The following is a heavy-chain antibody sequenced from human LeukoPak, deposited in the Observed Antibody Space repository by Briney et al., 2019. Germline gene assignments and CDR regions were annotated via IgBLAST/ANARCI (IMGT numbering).Heavy chain of an antibody. J-gene: IGHJ4*02. CDR2: ISYDGSNK. CDR1: GFTFSSYA. CDR3: ARDQDYGDYVPDY. D-gene: IGHD4-17*01. V-gene: IGHV3-30*01. Sequence: PGRSLRLSCAASGFTFSSYAMHWVRQAPGKGLEWVAVISYDGSNKYYADSVKGRFTISRDNSKNTLYLQMNSLRAEDTAVYYCARDQDYGDYVPDYWGQGTLVTVSS.